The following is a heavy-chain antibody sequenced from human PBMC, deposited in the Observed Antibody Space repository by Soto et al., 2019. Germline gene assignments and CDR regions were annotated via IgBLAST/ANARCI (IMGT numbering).Heavy chain of an antibody. CDR1: GGTFSSYA. J-gene: IGHJ4*02. V-gene: IGHV1-69*12. Sequence: QVQLVQSGAEVKKPGSSVKVSCKASGGTFSSYAISWVRQAPGQGLEWMGGIIPIFATANYAQKFQGRVTXTADDSTSTAYMELSSLRSEDTAVYYCARHFHSSGYYLGFDYWGQGTLVTVSS. CDR3: ARHFHSSGYYLGFDY. CDR2: IIPIFATA. D-gene: IGHD6-19*01.